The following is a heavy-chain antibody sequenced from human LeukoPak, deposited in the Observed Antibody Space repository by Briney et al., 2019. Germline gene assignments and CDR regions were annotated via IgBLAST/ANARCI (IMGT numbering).Heavy chain of an antibody. V-gene: IGHV3-53*01. CDR1: GFTVSTNY. D-gene: IGHD2-21*01. CDR2: MYSGGST. CDR3: VRGSSFGEGFDY. Sequence: GGSLRLSCAASGFTVSTNYMSWVRQAPGKGLEWVSVMYSGGSTYYADSVKGRFTFSRDNSKNTLSLQMNSLRAEDTAVYYCVRGSSFGEGFDYWGQGTLVTVSS. J-gene: IGHJ4*02.